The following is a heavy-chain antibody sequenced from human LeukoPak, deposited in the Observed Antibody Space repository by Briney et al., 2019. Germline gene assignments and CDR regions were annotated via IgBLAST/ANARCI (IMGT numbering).Heavy chain of an antibody. V-gene: IGHV3-7*01. CDR2: IKQDGSEK. D-gene: IGHD3-3*01. CDR1: GFTFSSYW. Sequence: GGSLRLSCAASGFTFSSYWMSWVRQAPGKGLEWVANIKQDGSEKYYVDSVKGRFTISRDNAKNSLDLQMNSLRAEDTAVYYCARVCTIFGVVIMDYFDYWGQGTLVTVSS. CDR3: ARVCTIFGVVIMDYFDY. J-gene: IGHJ4*02.